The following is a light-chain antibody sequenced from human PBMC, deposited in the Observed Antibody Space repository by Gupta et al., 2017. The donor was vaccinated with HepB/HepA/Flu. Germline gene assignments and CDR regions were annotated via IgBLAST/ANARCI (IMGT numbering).Light chain of an antibody. CDR1: SSSFGGNY. CDR3: AAGDDSLSAVV. J-gene: IGLJ2*01. Sequence: QSVLTQPPSASGTPGQRVTFSCSGSSSSFGGNYVSWYQQLPGTAPKLLIYRNNQRPSGVPDRFSGSKSGTSASLAISGLRSEDEADYYCAAGDDSLSAVVFGGGTKLTV. V-gene: IGLV1-47*01. CDR2: RNN.